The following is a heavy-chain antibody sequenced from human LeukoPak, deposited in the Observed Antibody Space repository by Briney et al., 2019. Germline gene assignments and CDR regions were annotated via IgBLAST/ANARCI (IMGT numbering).Heavy chain of an antibody. V-gene: IGHV4-38-2*02. CDR2: MYHSGST. Sequence: SETLSLTCTVSGYSISSGYYWGWIRQPPGKGLEWIGSMYHSGSTYYNPSLKSRVTISVDTSKNQFSLKLSSVTAADTAVYYCATLPGEAGSSTSGDNWFDPWGQGTLVTVSS. D-gene: IGHD2-2*01. CDR1: GYSISSGYY. J-gene: IGHJ5*02. CDR3: ATLPGEAGSSTSGDNWFDP.